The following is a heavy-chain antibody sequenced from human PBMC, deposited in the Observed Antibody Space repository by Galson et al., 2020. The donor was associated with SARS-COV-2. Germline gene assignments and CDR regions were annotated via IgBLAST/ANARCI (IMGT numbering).Heavy chain of an antibody. CDR1: GGSISSSSYY. V-gene: IGHV4-39*01. D-gene: IGHD2-8*01. CDR2: IYYSGST. CDR3: ARHVGTDIVLMVYATNNWFDP. Sequence: ETSETLSLTCTVSGGSISSSSYYWGWIRQPPGKGLEWIGSIYYSGSTYYNPSLKSRVTISVDTSKNQFSLKLSSVTAADTAVYYCARHVGTDIVLMVYATNNWFDPWGQGTLVTVSS. J-gene: IGHJ5*02.